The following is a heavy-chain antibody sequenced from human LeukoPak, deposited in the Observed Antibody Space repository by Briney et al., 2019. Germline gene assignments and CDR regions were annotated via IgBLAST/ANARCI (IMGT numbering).Heavy chain of an antibody. J-gene: IGHJ4*02. CDR3: AKEVASRWLHDQGGY. V-gene: IGHV3-23*01. D-gene: IGHD5-24*01. CDR2: ISGSGGST. Sequence: GGSLRLSCAASGFTFSSYAMSWVRQAPGKGLEWVSAISGSGGSTYYADSVKGRFTISRDNSKNTLYLQKNSLRAEDTAVYYCAKEVASRWLHDQGGYWGQGTLVTVSS. CDR1: GFTFSSYA.